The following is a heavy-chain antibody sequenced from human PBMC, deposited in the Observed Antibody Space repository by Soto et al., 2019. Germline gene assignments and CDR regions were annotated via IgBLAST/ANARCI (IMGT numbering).Heavy chain of an antibody. CDR2: INHSGST. CDR1: GGSFSGYY. V-gene: IGHV4-34*01. D-gene: IGHD2-15*01. Sequence: SETLSLTCAVYGGSFSGYYWSWIRRPPGKGLEWIGEINHSGSTNYNPSLKSRVTISVDTSKNQFSLKLSSVTAADTAVYYCARDLVVVDARGWFDPWGQGTLVTVSS. J-gene: IGHJ5*02. CDR3: ARDLVVVDARGWFDP.